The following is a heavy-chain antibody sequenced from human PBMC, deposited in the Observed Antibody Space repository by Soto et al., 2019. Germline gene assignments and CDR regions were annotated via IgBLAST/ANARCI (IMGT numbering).Heavy chain of an antibody. J-gene: IGHJ6*02. Sequence: KPSETLSLTCAVYGWSFSAYYWSWVRQPPGKGLEWIGEIIHSESTKYNPSLKSRVTISVDTSKNQFSLKLSSVTAADTAVYYCARQRPTDGRWEFANYYGMDVWGQGTPVTVSS. V-gene: IGHV4-34*12. CDR1: GWSFSAYY. CDR3: ARQRPTDGRWEFANYYGMDV. CDR2: IIHSEST. D-gene: IGHD1-26*01.